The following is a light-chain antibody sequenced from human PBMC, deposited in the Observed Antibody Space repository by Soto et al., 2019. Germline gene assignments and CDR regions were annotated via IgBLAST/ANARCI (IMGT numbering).Light chain of an antibody. CDR1: SSDVGGYNY. V-gene: IGLV2-14*03. Sequence: QSVLTQPASVSASPGQSNTISCTGTSSDVGGYNYVSWYQQHPGKAPKLIIYDVSNRPSGVSNRFSGAKSGNTASLTISGLQPEDEADYYCSSYTSSTYVVFGGGTKVPS. J-gene: IGLJ2*01. CDR3: SSYTSSTYVV. CDR2: DVS.